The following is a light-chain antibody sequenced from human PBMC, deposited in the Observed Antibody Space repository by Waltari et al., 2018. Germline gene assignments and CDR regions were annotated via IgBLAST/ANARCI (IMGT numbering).Light chain of an antibody. V-gene: IGLV2-8*01. Sequence: SALTQPPSASGSPGQSATLSCTATSSDVGDFNSLSWYQQHPGQAPKLMIYEVRERPSGVPDRFSGSKSGNTASLTVSGLQAEDEADYYCSSYAGSNNWVFGGGTKLTVL. CDR1: SSDVGDFNS. CDR2: EVR. CDR3: SSYAGSNNWV. J-gene: IGLJ3*02.